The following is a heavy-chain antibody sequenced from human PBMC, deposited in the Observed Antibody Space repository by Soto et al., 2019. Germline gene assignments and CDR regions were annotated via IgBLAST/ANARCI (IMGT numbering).Heavy chain of an antibody. Sequence: EVQVVESGGGLVQPGGSLRLSCAASGFTVSDDYMNWVRQAPGKGLEWVSVIYSGGGRYYADSVKGRFTISRDNSKNMVYLQMNSLRAEDTAVYYCARDPGDRNGMSVWGQGTTVTVSS. J-gene: IGHJ6*02. CDR1: GFTVSDDY. D-gene: IGHD1-26*01. CDR2: IYSGGGR. V-gene: IGHV3-66*01. CDR3: ARDPGDRNGMSV.